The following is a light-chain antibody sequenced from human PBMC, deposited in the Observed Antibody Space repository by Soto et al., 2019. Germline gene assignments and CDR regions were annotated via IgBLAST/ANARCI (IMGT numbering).Light chain of an antibody. J-gene: IGKJ1*01. CDR1: QNVNAN. Sequence: EVVMTQSPATLSVSPGERATLACRASQNVNANLAWYQQKHGQAPRLLIHGASTRATGIPARFSGSGFGTEFILTISSLQSEDFAVYYCQQYNTWLWTFGQGTKVEVK. CDR2: GAS. V-gene: IGKV3-15*01. CDR3: QQYNTWLWT.